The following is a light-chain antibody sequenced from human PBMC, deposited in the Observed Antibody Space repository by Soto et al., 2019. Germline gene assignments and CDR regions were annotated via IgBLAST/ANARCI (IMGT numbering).Light chain of an antibody. Sequence: QSALTQPASVSGSPGQSITISCTGTSSDVGGYNYVSWYQQHPGKAPKLMIYEVSNRPSGVSNRFSGSKSGNTASLTISGLQAEGEADYYCSSYTRSSTLEVFGGGTKLTVL. CDR1: SSDVGGYNY. CDR2: EVS. J-gene: IGLJ3*02. V-gene: IGLV2-14*01. CDR3: SSYTRSSTLEV.